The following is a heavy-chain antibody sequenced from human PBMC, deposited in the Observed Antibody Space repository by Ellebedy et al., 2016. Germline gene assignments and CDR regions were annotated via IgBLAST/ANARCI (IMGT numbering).Heavy chain of an antibody. Sequence: GESLKISXAGSGFTFSSCAMSWVRQAPGKGLEWVSTIGTSGVTTYYADSVRGRFTISRDNSNNILYLEMDSLRADDTAVYYCAKADGDYLNIDYWGQGALVTVSS. CDR2: IGTSGVTT. CDR3: AKADGDYLNIDY. D-gene: IGHD4-17*01. V-gene: IGHV3-23*01. CDR1: GFTFSSCA. J-gene: IGHJ4*02.